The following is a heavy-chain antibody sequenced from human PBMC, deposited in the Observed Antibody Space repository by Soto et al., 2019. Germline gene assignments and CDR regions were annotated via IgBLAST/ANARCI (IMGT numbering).Heavy chain of an antibody. J-gene: IGHJ6*02. CDR2: INAYTGNT. D-gene: IGHD3-16*01. Sequence: QVQLVQSGAEVKKPGASVKVSCKASGYTFTSYGFSWVRQAPGQGLEWMGWINAYTGNTNYAQKFQGRVTMTTDTSTSTAPMELWSLISDDTAVYYCARSWVTGKGGMDVWGQGTTVTVSS. V-gene: IGHV1-18*04. CDR3: ARSWVTGKGGMDV. CDR1: GYTFTSYG.